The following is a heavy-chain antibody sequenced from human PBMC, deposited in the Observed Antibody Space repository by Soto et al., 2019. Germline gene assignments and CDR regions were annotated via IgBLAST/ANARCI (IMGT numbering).Heavy chain of an antibody. Sequence: GGSLILSCAASGFTFSSYAMSWVRQAPGKGLEWVSAISGSGGSTYYADSVKGRFTISRDNSKNTLYLQMNSLRAEDTAVYYCAKDRYCSGGSCYPEPFDYWGQGTLVTVS. CDR2: ISGSGGST. J-gene: IGHJ4*02. CDR1: GFTFSSYA. V-gene: IGHV3-23*01. D-gene: IGHD2-15*01. CDR3: AKDRYCSGGSCYPEPFDY.